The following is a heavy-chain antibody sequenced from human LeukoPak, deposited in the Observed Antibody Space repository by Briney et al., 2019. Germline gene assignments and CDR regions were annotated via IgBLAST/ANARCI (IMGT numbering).Heavy chain of an antibody. CDR2: ISYDGSNK. D-gene: IGHD1-26*01. V-gene: IGHV3-30-3*01. J-gene: IGHJ4*02. CDR1: GFTFSSYW. CDR3: ARVSNSGSYYASLDY. Sequence: GGSLRLSCAASGFTFSSYWMSWVRQAPGKGLEWVAVISYDGSNKYYADSVKGRFTISRDNSKNTLYLQMNSLRAEDTAVYYCARVSNSGSYYASLDYWGQGTLVTVSS.